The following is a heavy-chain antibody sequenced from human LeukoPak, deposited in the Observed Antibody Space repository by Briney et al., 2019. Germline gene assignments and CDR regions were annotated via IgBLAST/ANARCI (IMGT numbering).Heavy chain of an antibody. CDR3: AKGIYSSGWSYFDY. D-gene: IGHD6-19*01. Sequence: GGSLRLACAAAGFTVSNSGMSWVRQAPGKGLEWVSTLRGSGITTYYAYSVKCRFTISRANSTNTLYLQMNSLRAEDTAVYSCAKGIYSSGWSYFDYWGNGTLVTVS. CDR2: LRGSGITT. CDR1: GFTVSNSG. V-gene: IGHV3-23*01. J-gene: IGHJ4*01.